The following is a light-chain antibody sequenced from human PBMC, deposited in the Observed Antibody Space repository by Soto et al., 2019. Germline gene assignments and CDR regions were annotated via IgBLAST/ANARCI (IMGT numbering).Light chain of an antibody. V-gene: IGKV3-20*01. CDR1: QSVGSNY. CDR3: KQYGSSPPT. CDR2: GAY. Sequence: EIVLTQSPGTLSLSPGERATLSCRASQSVGSNYLAWCQQKPGQAHRLLMYGAYSRATGIQDRFSGSGSGTDFTLTISRLEPEDFAVYYCKQYGSSPPTFGQGTKVDIK. J-gene: IGKJ1*01.